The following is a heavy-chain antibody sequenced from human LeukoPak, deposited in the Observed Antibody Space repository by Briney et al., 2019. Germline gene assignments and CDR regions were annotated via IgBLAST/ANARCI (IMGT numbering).Heavy chain of an antibody. D-gene: IGHD1-20*01. CDR3: ARDNWIEAHYFDY. J-gene: IGHJ4*02. Sequence: GGSLRLSCAASGFPFSSYGMHWVRQAPGKGLEWVANIKQDGSEKYYVDSVKGRFTISRDNAKNSLYLQMNSLRVEDTAVYYCARDNWIEAHYFDYWGQGTLVTVSS. V-gene: IGHV3-7*01. CDR2: IKQDGSEK. CDR1: GFPFSSYG.